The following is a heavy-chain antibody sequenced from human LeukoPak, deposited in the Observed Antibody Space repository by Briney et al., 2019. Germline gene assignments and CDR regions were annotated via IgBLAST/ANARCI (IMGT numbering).Heavy chain of an antibody. D-gene: IGHD6-19*01. CDR3: ASRYSSGWYMEDDAFDI. Sequence: SETLSLTCTVSGGSISSSSYYWGWIRQPPGKGLEWIGSIYYSGSTHYNPSLKSRVTISVDTSKNQFSLKLSSVTAADTAVYYCASRYSSGWYMEDDAFDIWGQGTMVTVSS. CDR1: GGSISSSSYY. V-gene: IGHV4-39*07. J-gene: IGHJ3*02. CDR2: IYYSGST.